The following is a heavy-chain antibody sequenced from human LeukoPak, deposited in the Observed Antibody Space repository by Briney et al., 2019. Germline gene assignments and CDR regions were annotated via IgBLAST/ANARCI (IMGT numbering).Heavy chain of an antibody. CDR3: AREGDSSGWYLDFDY. J-gene: IGHJ4*02. V-gene: IGHV1-69*01. CDR2: IIPIFGTA. Sequence: SVKVSCKASGGTFSSYAISWVRQAPGQGLEWMGGIIPIFGTANYAQKFQGRVTITAVESTSTAYMELSSLRSEDTAVYYCAREGDSSGWYLDFDYWGQGTLVTVSS. CDR1: GGTFSSYA. D-gene: IGHD6-19*01.